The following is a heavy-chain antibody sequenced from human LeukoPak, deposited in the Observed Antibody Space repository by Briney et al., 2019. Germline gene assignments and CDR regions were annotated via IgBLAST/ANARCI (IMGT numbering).Heavy chain of an antibody. CDR1: GFTFSSHW. D-gene: IGHD2/OR15-2a*01. Sequence: GGSLRLSCAASGFTFSSHWLSWVRQAPGKGLEWVANIRQDGGEKNFLDSVKGRFTISRDNAMNSLYLQMNSLRAEDTALYYCARESRPEGRLINIDLWSQGTLVTVSS. V-gene: IGHV3-7*01. CDR2: IRQDGGEK. CDR3: ARESRPEGRLINIDL. J-gene: IGHJ5*02.